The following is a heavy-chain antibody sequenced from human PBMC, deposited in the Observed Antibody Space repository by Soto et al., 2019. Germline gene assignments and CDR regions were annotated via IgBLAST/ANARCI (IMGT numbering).Heavy chain of an antibody. J-gene: IGHJ6*03. Sequence: ASVKVSCKASGYTFTSYYMHWVRQAPGQGLEWMGLINPNSGSTSYAQKFQGRVTMTTDTSTSTAYMELRSLRSDDTAVYSCAVTTHYYYYYMDVWGKGTTVTVSS. D-gene: IGHD4-17*01. V-gene: IGHV1-46*01. CDR3: AVTTHYYYYYMDV. CDR2: INPNSGST. CDR1: GYTFTSYY.